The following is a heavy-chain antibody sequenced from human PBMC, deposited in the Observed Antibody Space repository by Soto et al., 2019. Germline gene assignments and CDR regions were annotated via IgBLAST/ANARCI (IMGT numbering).Heavy chain of an antibody. V-gene: IGHV1-69*01. CDR2: IIPIPGTA. J-gene: IGHJ6*02. CDR1: GGTFGSYA. D-gene: IGHD2-2*01. CDR3: GRPRSSSSSLDFYYYYYGMDV. Sequence: QVQLVQSGAEVKKPGSSVKVSCKASGGTFGSYAISWVRQAPGQGLEWMGGIIPIPGTANYAQKFQGRVMIADDETTRADMKELSIRRYEATAVYYSGRPRSSSSSLDFYYYYYGMDVWGQGTTVTVSS.